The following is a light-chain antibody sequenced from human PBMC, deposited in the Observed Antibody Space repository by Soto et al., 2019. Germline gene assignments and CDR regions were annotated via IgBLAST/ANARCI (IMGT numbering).Light chain of an antibody. J-gene: IGLJ2*01. Sequence: QSVLTQPASVSGTPGQSITISCTGTSSNVGSYNLISWYQQQPADAPKLMIYDASKRPSGASNRFSGYTSGNTASLTISGLQDEDEADYYCCSYAGRNAMIFGGGTKVTVL. CDR1: SSNVGSYNL. CDR2: DAS. V-gene: IGLV2-23*01. CDR3: CSYAGRNAMI.